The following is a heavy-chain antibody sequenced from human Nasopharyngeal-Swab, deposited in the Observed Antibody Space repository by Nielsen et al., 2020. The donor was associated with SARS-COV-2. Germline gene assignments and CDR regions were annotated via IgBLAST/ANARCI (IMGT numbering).Heavy chain of an antibody. Sequence: GESLKISCAASGFTFSTFGMHWVRQAPGKGLEWVAVIWYDGSNKYYADSVKGRFTISRDNSKNTLYLQMNGLRAEDTAIYYCARDEAGTANSGFDYWGQGTLVTVSS. D-gene: IGHD1-1*01. CDR3: ARDEAGTANSGFDY. V-gene: IGHV3-33*01. CDR1: GFTFSTFG. CDR2: IWYDGSNK. J-gene: IGHJ4*02.